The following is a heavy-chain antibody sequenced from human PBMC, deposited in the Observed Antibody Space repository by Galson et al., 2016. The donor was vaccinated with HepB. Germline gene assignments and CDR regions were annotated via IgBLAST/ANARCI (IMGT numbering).Heavy chain of an antibody. CDR1: AFTFSNYP. Sequence: SLRLSCAASAFTFSNYPMGWVRQAPGKGLEWVASIKDIGDRTYYADSVRGRFTISRNNSQGTLRLHMSSLRAGDTAVYYCARHQWLTLGGRFDLWGRGTLVTVSS. CDR3: ARHQWLTLGGRFDL. D-gene: IGHD6-19*01. CDR2: IKDIGDRT. V-gene: IGHV3-23*01. J-gene: IGHJ2*01.